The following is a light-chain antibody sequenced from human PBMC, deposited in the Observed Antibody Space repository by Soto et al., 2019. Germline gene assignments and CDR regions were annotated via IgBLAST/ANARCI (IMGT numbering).Light chain of an antibody. CDR3: QHYNSYSEA. Sequence: DIQVTQSASTLSASVGDRVTITCRASQSINNWLAWYQQKPGKAPKLLIYKASSLESGVPSRFSGSGSGTEFTLTISSLQPDDFATYYCQHYNSYSEAFGQGTNV. CDR1: QSINNW. CDR2: KAS. V-gene: IGKV1-5*03. J-gene: IGKJ1*01.